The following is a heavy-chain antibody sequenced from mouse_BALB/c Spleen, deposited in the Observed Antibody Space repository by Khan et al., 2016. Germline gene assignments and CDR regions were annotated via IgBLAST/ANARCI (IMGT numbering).Heavy chain of an antibody. Sequence: QVQLKQSGAELVRPGTSVKVSCKASGYAFTNYLIEWVKQRPGQGLEWIGVINPGSGGAYSNETFKGKATLTADKSSSTAFMQLSSLTSDASAVYCCARRYDWYFDVWGAGTTVTVSS. CDR2: INPGSGGA. J-gene: IGHJ1*01. CDR1: GYAFTNYL. V-gene: IGHV1-54*01. D-gene: IGHD2-14*01. CDR3: ARRYDWYFDV.